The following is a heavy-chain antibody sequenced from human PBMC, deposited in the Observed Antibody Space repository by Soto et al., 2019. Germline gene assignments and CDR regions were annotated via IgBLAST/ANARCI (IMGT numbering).Heavy chain of an antibody. V-gene: IGHV1-69*08. Sequence: QVQLVQSGAEVKKPGSSVKVSCKASGGTFSSYTISWVRQAPGQGLEWMGRIIPILGIANYAQKFQGRVTITENKSTRTAYMELRSLRSEDTGVYYCARDGRRDYDFWRTNCYMDVWGKGTTVTVSS. CDR1: GGTFSSYT. CDR3: ARDGRRDYDFWRTNCYMDV. D-gene: IGHD3-3*01. CDR2: IIPILGIA. J-gene: IGHJ6*03.